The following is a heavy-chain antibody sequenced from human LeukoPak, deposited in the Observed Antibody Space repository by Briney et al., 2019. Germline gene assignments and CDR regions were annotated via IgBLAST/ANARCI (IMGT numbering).Heavy chain of an antibody. Sequence: ASVKVSCKASGYTFTSYDINWVRQATGQGLEWMGWMNPNSGNTGNAQKFQGRVTIARNTSISTAYMELSSLRSEDTAVYYCARGSYCSSTSCSNFDYWGQGTLVTVSS. CDR1: GYTFTSYD. V-gene: IGHV1-8*03. CDR2: MNPNSGNT. J-gene: IGHJ4*02. D-gene: IGHD2-2*01. CDR3: ARGSYCSSTSCSNFDY.